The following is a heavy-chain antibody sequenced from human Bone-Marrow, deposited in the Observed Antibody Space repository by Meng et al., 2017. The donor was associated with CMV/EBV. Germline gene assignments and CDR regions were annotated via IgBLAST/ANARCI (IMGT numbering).Heavy chain of an antibody. CDR2: ISGSGGTI. CDR1: GFTFSDYY. CDR3: ARNFKVTLFGVFILPPDY. Sequence: GGSLRLSCAASGFTFSDYYMSWVRQAPGKGLEWVSYISGSGGTIFYAPSVKGRFTISRDNAKNSVYLQMNSLRAGDTAVYYCARNFKVTLFGVFILPPDYWGQGRLVTVSS. J-gene: IGHJ4*02. D-gene: IGHD3-3*01. V-gene: IGHV3-11*01.